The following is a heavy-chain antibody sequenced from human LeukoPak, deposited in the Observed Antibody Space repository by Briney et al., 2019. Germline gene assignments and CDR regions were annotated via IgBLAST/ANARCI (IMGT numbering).Heavy chain of an antibody. CDR1: GYTFTNCW. J-gene: IGHJ4*02. V-gene: IGHV5-51*01. CDR3: ARLTRYCSGDSCYFDC. CDR2: IYPGDSDT. Sequence: GESLKISCKWSGYTFTNCWLGWVRQMPGKGLEWMGIIYPGDSDTRYSPSFQGQVTISADKSINTAYLQWSSLKASDTAIYYCARLTRYCSGDSCYFDCWGQGTLVTVSS. D-gene: IGHD2-15*01.